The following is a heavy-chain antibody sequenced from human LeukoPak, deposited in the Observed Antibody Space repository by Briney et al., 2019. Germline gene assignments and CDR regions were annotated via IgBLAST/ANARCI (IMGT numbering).Heavy chain of an antibody. CDR1: GYTFTSYG. J-gene: IGHJ5*02. CDR2: ISAYNANT. Sequence: GASVKVSCKASGYTFTSYGLSWVRQAPGQGLEWVGWISAYNANTNYAQKLQGRVSMTTDTSTSTAYMELRSLRSDDTAVYYCARVGGTTRGNRWFDPWGQGTLVTFSS. CDR3: ARVGGTTRGNRWFDP. V-gene: IGHV1-18*01. D-gene: IGHD1-26*01.